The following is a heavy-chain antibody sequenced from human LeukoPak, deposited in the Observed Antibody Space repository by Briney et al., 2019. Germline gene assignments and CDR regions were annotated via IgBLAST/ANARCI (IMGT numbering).Heavy chain of an antibody. V-gene: IGHV4-59*08. D-gene: IGHD3-22*01. CDR3: ARWVGCDRYYDSSGYALFDY. CDR2: IYYSGST. J-gene: IGHJ4*02. CDR1: GGSISSYY. Sequence: SETLSLTCTVSGGSISSYYWSWIRQPPGKGLEWIGYIYYSGSTNYNPSLKSRVTISVDTSKNQFSLKLSSVTAADTAVYYCARWVGCDRYYDSSGYALFDYWGQGTLVTVSS.